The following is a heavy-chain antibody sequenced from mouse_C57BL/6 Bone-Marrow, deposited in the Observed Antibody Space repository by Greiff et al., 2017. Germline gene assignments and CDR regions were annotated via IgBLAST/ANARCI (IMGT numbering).Heavy chain of an antibody. CDR2: IYPGDGDT. CDR3: EKIYYGYARGYYAMDY. V-gene: IGHV1-82*01. J-gene: IGHJ4*01. D-gene: IGHD2-2*01. CDR1: GYAFSSSW. Sequence: VKLQESGPELVKPGASVKISCKASGYAFSSSWMNWVKQRPGKGLEWIGRIYPGDGDTNYNGKFKGKATLTADKSSSTAYMQLSSLTSEDSAVYFCEKIYYGYARGYYAMDYWGQGTSVTVSS.